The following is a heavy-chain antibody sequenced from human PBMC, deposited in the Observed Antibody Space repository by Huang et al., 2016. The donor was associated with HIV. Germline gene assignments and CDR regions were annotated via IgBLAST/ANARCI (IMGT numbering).Heavy chain of an antibody. CDR3: AGGPHSARTLDF. CDR2: IDNSGST. J-gene: IGHJ4*02. D-gene: IGHD6-6*01. CDR1: GGSFTGYY. V-gene: IGHV4-34*01. Sequence: QVQLQQWGAGLLKPSETLSLTCAVYGGSFTGYYWSWFRQPQGQGLEWIGEIDNSGSTNYTPALKSRVTMSVDTSKNQFSLKLISVTAADTAMYYCAGGPHSARTLDFWGQGTLVTVSS.